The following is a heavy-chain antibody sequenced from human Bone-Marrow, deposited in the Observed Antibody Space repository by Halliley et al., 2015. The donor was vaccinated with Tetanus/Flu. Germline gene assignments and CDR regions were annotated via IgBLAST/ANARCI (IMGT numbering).Heavy chain of an antibody. Sequence: EWIAYVYHRGTPDHNPPLKSRVTISVDTSKNQFSLKLSSVTAADTAVYYCARRDTVDAFDVWGQGAMVTVSS. CDR3: ARRDTVDAFDV. D-gene: IGHD5-18*01. J-gene: IGHJ3*01. CDR2: VYHRGTP. V-gene: IGHV4-59*01.